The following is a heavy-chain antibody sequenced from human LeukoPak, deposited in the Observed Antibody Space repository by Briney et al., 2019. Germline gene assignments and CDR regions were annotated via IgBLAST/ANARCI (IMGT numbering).Heavy chain of an antibody. CDR2: IIPIFGTA. J-gene: IGHJ4*02. CDR3: ARAGSPTEYYFDY. CDR1: GGTFSSYA. Sequence: ASVKVSCRASGGTFSSYAISWVRQAPGQGLEWMGGIIPIFGTANYAQKFQGRVTITTDESTSAAYMELSSLRSEDTAVYYCARAGSPTEYYFDYWGQGTLVTVSS. D-gene: IGHD1-14*01. V-gene: IGHV1-69*05.